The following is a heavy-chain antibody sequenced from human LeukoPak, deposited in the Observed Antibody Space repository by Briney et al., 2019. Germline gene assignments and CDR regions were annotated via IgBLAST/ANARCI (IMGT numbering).Heavy chain of an antibody. CDR1: SGSISSGAYY. V-gene: IGHV4-39*06. Sequence: SETLSLTCTNSSGSISSGAYYWGWIRQPPGKGLEWIWTIHYSGSTYYNPSLKSRITMSIDTSKKQFALKLSSVTAAATAVYYCASDYGDHRVDYWGQGTLVTVAS. CDR3: ASDYGDHRVDY. D-gene: IGHD4-17*01. CDR2: IHYSGST. J-gene: IGHJ4*02.